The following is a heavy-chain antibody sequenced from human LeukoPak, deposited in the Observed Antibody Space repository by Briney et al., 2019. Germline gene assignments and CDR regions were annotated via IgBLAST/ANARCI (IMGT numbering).Heavy chain of an antibody. CDR1: GGSISSSNW. CDR3: ARSRRDGYIHFDY. Sequence: SETLSLTCAVSGGSISSSNWWSWVRQPPGKGLEWIGEIYHSGSTNYNPSLKSRVTISVDTSKNQFSLKLSSVTAADTAVYYCARSRRDGYIHFDYWGQGTQVTVSS. V-gene: IGHV4-4*02. CDR2: IYHSGST. J-gene: IGHJ4*02. D-gene: IGHD5-24*01.